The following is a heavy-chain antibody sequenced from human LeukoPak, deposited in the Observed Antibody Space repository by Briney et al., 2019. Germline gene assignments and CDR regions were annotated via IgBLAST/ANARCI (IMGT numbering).Heavy chain of an antibody. Sequence: LSLTCTVSGGSISSSSYYWGWIRQPPGKGLEWVSYISSIGSTIYYADSVKGRFTISRDNAKNSLYLQINRLRAEDTAVYYCARAAKSTVVKPPLSWFDPWGQGTLVTVSS. D-gene: IGHD4-23*01. CDR2: ISSIGSTI. CDR3: ARAAKSTVVKPPLSWFDP. CDR1: GGSISSSSYY. V-gene: IGHV3-11*04. J-gene: IGHJ5*02.